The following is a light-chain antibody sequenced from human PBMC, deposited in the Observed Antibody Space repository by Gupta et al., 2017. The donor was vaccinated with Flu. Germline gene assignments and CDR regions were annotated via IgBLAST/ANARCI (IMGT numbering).Light chain of an antibody. V-gene: IGLV2-14*01. CDR2: EVS. CDR1: SSDVGGYNY. CDR3: SSYTSSSLWV. J-gene: IGLJ3*02. Sequence: QSALTQPASVSGSPGQSITISCTGTSSDVGGYNYVSWYQQHPGKAPKLMIYEVSNRPSGVSNRFSGSKSGNTASLTISGLQAEDEADYYCSSYTSSSLWVFGGGTKLTGL.